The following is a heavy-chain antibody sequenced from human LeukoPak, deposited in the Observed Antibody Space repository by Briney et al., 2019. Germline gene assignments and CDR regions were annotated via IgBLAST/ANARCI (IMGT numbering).Heavy chain of an antibody. CDR2: IRSKAYGGTT. CDR3: TSASMAAAGKFDY. CDR1: GFTFGDYA. V-gene: IGHV3-49*04. J-gene: IGHJ4*02. Sequence: GGSLRLSCTASGFTFGDYAMSWVRQAPGKGLEWVGFIRSKAYGGTTEYAASVKGRFTISRDDSKSIAYLQMNSLKTKDTAVYYCTSASMAAAGKFDYWGQGTLVTVSS. D-gene: IGHD6-13*01.